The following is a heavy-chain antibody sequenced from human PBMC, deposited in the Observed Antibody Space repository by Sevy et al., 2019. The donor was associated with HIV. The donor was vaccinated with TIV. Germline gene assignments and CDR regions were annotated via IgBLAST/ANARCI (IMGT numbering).Heavy chain of an antibody. V-gene: IGHV3-30*02. CDR1: GFRFSDYG. CDR3: AKDHYDYRTGYYGYYGMDV. Sequence: GGSLRLSCAASGFRFSDYGMRWVRQAPGKGLEWVSLIRFDGSMKYTADSVKGRFTISRDKVKDTLYLQMNSLRPEDTAVYYCAKDHYDYRTGYYGYYGMDVWGQGTTVTVSS. D-gene: IGHD3-3*01. J-gene: IGHJ6*02. CDR2: IRFDGSMK.